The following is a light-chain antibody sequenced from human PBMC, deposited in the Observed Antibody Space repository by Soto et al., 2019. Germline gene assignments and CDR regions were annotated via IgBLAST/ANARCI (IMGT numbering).Light chain of an antibody. Sequence: EIVMTQSPATPSVSPGERATLSCRASQNISSNLAWYQQKPGQAPRVLIDGASTRATGIPPRVSGSGSGTEVTLTISSLHSEGFAVYYWQQYNNWLWTCGQGTKVESK. V-gene: IGKV3D-15*01. CDR1: QNISSN. CDR2: GAS. J-gene: IGKJ1*01. CDR3: QQYNNWLWT.